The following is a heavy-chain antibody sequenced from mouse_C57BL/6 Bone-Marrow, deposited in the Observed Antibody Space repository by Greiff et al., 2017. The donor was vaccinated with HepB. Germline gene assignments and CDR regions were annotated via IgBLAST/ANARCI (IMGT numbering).Heavy chain of an antibody. CDR2: ISSGSSTI. J-gene: IGHJ4*01. CDR3: ARWITTVVAHYAMDY. Sequence: EVQRVESGGGLVKPGGSLTLSCAASGFTFSDYGMHWVRQAPEKGLEWVAYISSGSSTIYYADIVKGRFTISSDNAKNTLFLQMTSLRSEDTAMYYCARWITTVVAHYAMDYWGQGTSVTVSS. CDR1: GFTFSDYG. V-gene: IGHV5-17*01. D-gene: IGHD1-1*01.